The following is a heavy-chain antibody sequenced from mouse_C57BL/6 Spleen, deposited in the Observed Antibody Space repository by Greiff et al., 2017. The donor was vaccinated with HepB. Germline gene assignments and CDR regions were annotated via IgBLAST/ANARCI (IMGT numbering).Heavy chain of an antibody. D-gene: IGHD1-1*01. CDR3: TRGDYYGSSLHWYFDV. V-gene: IGHV5-9-1*02. J-gene: IGHJ1*03. CDR1: GFTFSSYA. Sequence: DVKLQESGEGLVKPGGSLKLSCAASGFTFSSYAMSWVRQTPEKRLEWVAYISSGGDYIYYADTVKGRFTISRDNARNTLYLQMSSLKSEDTAMYYCTRGDYYGSSLHWYFDVWGTGTTVTVSS. CDR2: ISSGGDYI.